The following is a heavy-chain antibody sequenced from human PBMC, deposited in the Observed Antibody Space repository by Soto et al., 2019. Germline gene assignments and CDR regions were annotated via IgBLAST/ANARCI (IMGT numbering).Heavy chain of an antibody. D-gene: IGHD6-19*01. Sequence: QVQLLQSGAEVTKPGSSVRVSCEASGGTFRTYAISWVRQAPGQGLEWMGAIIPIFGTVHYAQQFQGRVTMTADETTTTVDMDRRSLRSEDTAVYYCAKGAVAGTPTSYYDYGMDVWGQGTTVTVSS. V-gene: IGHV1-69*12. CDR2: IIPIFGTV. CDR3: AKGAVAGTPTSYYDYGMDV. CDR1: GGTFRTYA. J-gene: IGHJ6*02.